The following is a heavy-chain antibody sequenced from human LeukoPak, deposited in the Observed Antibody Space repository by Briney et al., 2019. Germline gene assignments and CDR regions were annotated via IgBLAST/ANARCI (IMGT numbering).Heavy chain of an antibody. CDR1: GYTFTSYE. J-gene: IGHJ4*02. Sequence: ASVKDSCKASGYTFTSYEINWVRQATGQGREWMGWMNTNSGNTGYAQKFQGRVTITRNTSISTAYMELSSLRSEDTAVYYCAKGGYSSSWPPPFDYWGQGTLVTVSS. D-gene: IGHD6-13*01. V-gene: IGHV1-8*03. CDR3: AKGGYSSSWPPPFDY. CDR2: MNTNSGNT.